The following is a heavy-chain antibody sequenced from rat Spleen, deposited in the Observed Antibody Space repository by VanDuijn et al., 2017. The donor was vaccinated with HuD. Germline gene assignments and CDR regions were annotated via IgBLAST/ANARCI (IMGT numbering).Heavy chain of an antibody. CDR3: TRYYEGYVMDV. J-gene: IGHJ4*01. D-gene: IGHD1-12*01. CDR1: GFTFSSYG. CDR2: ISPTGGST. V-gene: IGHV5-19*01. Sequence: VQLVESGGGLVQPGKSLKLSCSASGFTFSSYGMHWIRQAPTMGLEWVTSISPTGGSTSYRDSVKCRFTVSRDIAKNTLYLQMNNLRSEDTAIYYCTRYYEGYVMDVWGQGASVTVSS.